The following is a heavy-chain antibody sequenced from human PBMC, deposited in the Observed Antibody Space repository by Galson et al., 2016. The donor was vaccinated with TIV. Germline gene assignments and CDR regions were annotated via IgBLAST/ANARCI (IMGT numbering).Heavy chain of an antibody. J-gene: IGHJ4*02. V-gene: IGHV3-23*01. CDR2: IGGSGDRT. CDR1: GFTFSSYA. D-gene: IGHD6-13*01. Sequence: SLRLSCAASGFTFSSYAMNWVRQAPGKGLEWVSSIGGSGDRTFYAGSVKGRFTISKDFSKNTLYLQMNTLRAEDTAIYYCAKGYRGTAAGTDYFDYWGQGTLVTVSS. CDR3: AKGYRGTAAGTDYFDY.